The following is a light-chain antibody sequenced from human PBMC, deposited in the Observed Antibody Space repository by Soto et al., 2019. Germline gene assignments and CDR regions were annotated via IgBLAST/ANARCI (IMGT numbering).Light chain of an antibody. CDR2: EVS. J-gene: IGLJ2*01. V-gene: IGLV2-14*01. Sequence: QSALTQPASVSASPGQSITIACSGTSSDVGGYNYVSWYQKHPGKAPKLVIYEVSNRPLGVSNRFSGSKSGNTASLTISGLQAEDEADYYCSSYTTSSTLNVVFGGGTKLTVL. CDR3: SSYTTSSTLNVV. CDR1: SSDVGGYNY.